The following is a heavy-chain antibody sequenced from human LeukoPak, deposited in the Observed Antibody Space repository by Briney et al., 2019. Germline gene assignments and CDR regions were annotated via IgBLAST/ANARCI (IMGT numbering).Heavy chain of an antibody. D-gene: IGHD3-10*01. CDR2: IIPILGMA. CDR1: GGTFSSYA. V-gene: IGHV1-69*04. CDR3: ATSYGSGSYYTFDY. J-gene: IGHJ4*02. Sequence: SVKVSCKASGGTFSSYAISWVRHAPGQGLEWMGRIIPILGMANYAQKFQGRVTITADKSTSTAYMELSSLRSEDTAVYYCATSYGSGSYYTFDYWGQGTLVTVSS.